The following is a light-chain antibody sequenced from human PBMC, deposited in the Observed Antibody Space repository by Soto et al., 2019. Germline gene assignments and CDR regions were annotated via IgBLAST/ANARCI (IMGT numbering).Light chain of an antibody. J-gene: IGKJ4*01. V-gene: IGKV1-5*03. CDR1: QSIGPW. CDR3: QQYHSYPLT. CDR2: KAS. Sequence: DFQMTQSPSTLSASVGDRVTITCRASQSIGPWLAWYHQKPGKAPKLLVYKASSLESGVTSRFSGSVSGTEFTLTISSLQPDDFATCYCQQYHSYPLTFGGGTMVEI.